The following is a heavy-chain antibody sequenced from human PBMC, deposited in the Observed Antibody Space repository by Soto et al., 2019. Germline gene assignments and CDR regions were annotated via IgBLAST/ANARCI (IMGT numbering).Heavy chain of an antibody. Sequence: QVQLVQSGAEVKKPGASVKVSCKASGYTFTSYAMHWVRQAPGQRLEWMVWINAGNGNTKYSQKFQGRVTITRDTSASTAYMELSSLRSEDTAVYYCARGIQLWDFDYWGQGTLVTVSS. CDR3: ARGIQLWDFDY. CDR1: GYTFTSYA. D-gene: IGHD5-18*01. V-gene: IGHV1-3*01. CDR2: INAGNGNT. J-gene: IGHJ4*02.